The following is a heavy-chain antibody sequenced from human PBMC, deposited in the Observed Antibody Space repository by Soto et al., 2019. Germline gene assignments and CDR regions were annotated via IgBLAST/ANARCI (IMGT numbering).Heavy chain of an antibody. Sequence: PSETLSLTCTVSGGSISSGGYYWSWIRQHPGKGLEWIGEINHSGSTNYNPSLKSRVTISVGTSKNQFSLKLSSVTAADTAVYYCARAPGYSSSWYVPLDYRGQRTPVTVSS. CDR1: GGSISSGGYY. CDR3: ARAPGYSSSWYVPLDY. J-gene: IGHJ4*02. V-gene: IGHV4-39*07. D-gene: IGHD6-13*01. CDR2: INHSGST.